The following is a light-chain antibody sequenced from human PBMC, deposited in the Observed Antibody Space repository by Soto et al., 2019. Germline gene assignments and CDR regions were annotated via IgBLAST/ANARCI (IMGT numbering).Light chain of an antibody. CDR2: DVS. CDR3: SSYTSSSSYV. V-gene: IGLV2-14*01. J-gene: IGLJ1*01. CDR1: NNYFGVYNY. Sequence: QSVVNQPASLDGSPGRSITHSRTGTNNYFGVYNYVSWYQQHPGKAPKLMIYDVSNRPSGVFNRFSGSKSGNTASLTISGLQAEDEADYYCSSYTSSSSYVFGTGTKVTVL.